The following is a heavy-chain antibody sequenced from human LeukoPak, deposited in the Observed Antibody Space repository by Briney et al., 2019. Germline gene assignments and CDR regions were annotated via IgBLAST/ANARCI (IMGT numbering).Heavy chain of an antibody. D-gene: IGHD2-15*01. CDR1: GYSFINYW. J-gene: IGHJ4*02. CDR2: IYPGNPDI. CDR3: TTGRFCSGGSCSSSFDF. V-gene: IGHV5-51*01. Sequence: GSLKISCKGSGYSFINYWIGWVRQMPDKGLEWMGTIYPGNPDIRYSPSFQGQVTISVDKSINTAYLQWTSLKASDTAIYYCTTGRFCSGGSCSSSFDFWGQGTLLTVPS.